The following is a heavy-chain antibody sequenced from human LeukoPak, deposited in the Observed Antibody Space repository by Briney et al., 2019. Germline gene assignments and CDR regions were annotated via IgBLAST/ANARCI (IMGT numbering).Heavy chain of an antibody. J-gene: IGHJ5*02. CDR3: ARDSTGTAFDP. D-gene: IGHD1-14*01. Sequence: SETLSLTCIVSGASISSYYWSWIRHPAGKELEWIGRLQPSGATNYNPSPESRVTMSVDTSKNQFSLSLTSVTAADTAVYYCARDSTGTAFDPGGQGPLVTVSS. V-gene: IGHV4-4*07. CDR2: LQPSGAT. CDR1: GASISSYY.